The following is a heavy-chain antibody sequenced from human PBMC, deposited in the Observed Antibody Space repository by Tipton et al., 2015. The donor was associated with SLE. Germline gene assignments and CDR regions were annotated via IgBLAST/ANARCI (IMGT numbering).Heavy chain of an antibody. D-gene: IGHD2-2*01. V-gene: IGHV4-4*02. CDR2: IYHSGST. CDR1: GGSISSGNW. Sequence: SLRLSCAVSGGSISSGNWWIWVRQPPGKGLEWIGEIYHSGSTNYNPSLKSRVTISVDKSKNHFSLNLSSLTAADTAVYYCASEGPARNNRFDPWGQGTLVTVSS. CDR3: ASEGPARNNRFDP. J-gene: IGHJ5*02.